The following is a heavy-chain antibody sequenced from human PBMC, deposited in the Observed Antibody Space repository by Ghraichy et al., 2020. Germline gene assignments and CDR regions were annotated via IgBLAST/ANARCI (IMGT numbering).Heavy chain of an antibody. CDR1: GFSISTSGMC. J-gene: IGHJ4*02. CDR2: IDWDDDK. V-gene: IGHV2-70*11. Sequence: SGPTLVKPTQTLTLTCTFSGFSISTSGMCVSWIRQPPGKALEWLARIDWDDDKYYSTSLKTRLTISKDTSKNQVVLTMTNMDPVDTATYYCARILLGRGSGSYYRYYFDYWGQGTLVTVSS. CDR3: ARILLGRGSGSYYRYYFDY. D-gene: IGHD3-10*01.